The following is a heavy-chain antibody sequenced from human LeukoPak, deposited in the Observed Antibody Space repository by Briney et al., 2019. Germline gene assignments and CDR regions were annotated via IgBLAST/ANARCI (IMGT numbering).Heavy chain of an antibody. CDR2: ITTSSTYI. D-gene: IGHD6-19*01. CDR1: GFTFSSYS. Sequence: GGSLRLSCAASGFTFSSYSMSWVRQAPGKGLEWVSSITTSSTYISYADSVKGRFTISRDNAKNSLYLQMNSLRAEDTAVYYCARGKYSSGWLDYWGQGTLVTVSS. CDR3: ARGKYSSGWLDY. J-gene: IGHJ4*02. V-gene: IGHV3-21*01.